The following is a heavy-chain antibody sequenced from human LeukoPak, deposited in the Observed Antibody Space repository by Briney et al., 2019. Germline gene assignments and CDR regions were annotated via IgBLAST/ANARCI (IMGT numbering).Heavy chain of an antibody. CDR3: ARERQLVKIDY. D-gene: IGHD6-6*01. J-gene: IGHJ4*02. CDR1: GGSISSYY. Sequence: SETLSLTCTVSGGSISSYYWSWIRLPPGKGLEWIGYIYYSGSTNYNPSLRSRVTISVDTSKNQFSLKLSSVTAADTAVYYCARERQLVKIDYWGQGTLVTVSS. CDR2: IYYSGST. V-gene: IGHV4-59*12.